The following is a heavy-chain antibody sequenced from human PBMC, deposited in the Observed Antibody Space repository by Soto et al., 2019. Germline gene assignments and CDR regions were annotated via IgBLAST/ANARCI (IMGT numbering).Heavy chain of an antibody. D-gene: IGHD5-18*01. CDR1: GFTFSSYA. Sequence: QVQLVESGGGVVQPGRSLRLSCAASGFTFSSYAMHWVRQAPGKGLEWVAVISYDGSNKYYADSVKGRFTISRDNSKNTLYLQMNSLRAEDTAVYYCARDRGRRGYSYGFYVAGMDVWGQGTTVTVSS. CDR2: ISYDGSNK. CDR3: ARDRGRRGYSYGFYVAGMDV. J-gene: IGHJ6*02. V-gene: IGHV3-30-3*01.